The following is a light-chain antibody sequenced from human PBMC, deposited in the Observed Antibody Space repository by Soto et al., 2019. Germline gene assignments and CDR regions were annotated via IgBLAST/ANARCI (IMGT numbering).Light chain of an antibody. CDR3: ETWDSNTRV. CDR1: SGHSSYI. V-gene: IGLV4-60*02. Sequence: PVLTQSSSASASLGSSVKLTSTLISGHSSYIIAWHQQEPGKAPRYLMNLEGSGTYNKGSGVPDRFSGSSSGADRYLTISNLQFEDEADYYCETWDSNTRVFGGGTKLTVL. CDR2: LEGSGTY. J-gene: IGLJ3*02.